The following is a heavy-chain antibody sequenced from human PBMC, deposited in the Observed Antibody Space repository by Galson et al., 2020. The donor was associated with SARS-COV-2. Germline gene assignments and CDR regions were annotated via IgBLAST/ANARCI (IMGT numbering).Heavy chain of an antibody. CDR2: ISSGSSST. J-gene: IGHJ1*01. D-gene: IGHD3-10*01. V-gene: IGHV3-48*01. CDR1: GFTFSSYS. Sequence: GESLKISCAASGFTFSSYSMNWVRQAPGKGLEWVSYISSGSSSTHYADSVKGRFTISRDNAKNSLSLQMNSLRADDTAVYYCARDGAYYGSGNYYNDPIFDYSWGQGTLVTVSS. CDR3: ARDGAYYGSGNYYNDPIFDYS.